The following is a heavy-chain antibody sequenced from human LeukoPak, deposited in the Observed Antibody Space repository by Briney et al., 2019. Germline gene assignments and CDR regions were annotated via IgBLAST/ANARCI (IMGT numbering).Heavy chain of an antibody. V-gene: IGHV4-39*01. CDR3: ARRVDYYDSNGYYHHFDY. CDR1: GGSISSSIYY. Sequence: SETLSLTRTVSGGSISSSIYYGGWIRQPPGKGLEWIGSIYYSGSTYYNPSLKSRVTISVDTSKNQFSLKLSSVTAADTAVYYCARRVDYYDSNGYYHHFDYWGQGTLVTVSS. CDR2: IYYSGST. D-gene: IGHD3-22*01. J-gene: IGHJ4*02.